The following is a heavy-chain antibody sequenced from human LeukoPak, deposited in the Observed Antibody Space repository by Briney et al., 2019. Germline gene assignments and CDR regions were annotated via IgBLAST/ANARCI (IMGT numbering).Heavy chain of an antibody. Sequence: SETLSLTCTVSGGSISSSSYYWGWIRQPPGQGLEWIGTIYYSGSTYYNPSLKSRVTISVDTSKNQFSLKLGSVTAADTAVYYCARYVLSVAGTSLWGQGTLVTVSS. CDR1: GGSISSSSYY. CDR2: IYYSGST. V-gene: IGHV4-39*01. D-gene: IGHD6-19*01. J-gene: IGHJ4*02. CDR3: ARYVLSVAGTSL.